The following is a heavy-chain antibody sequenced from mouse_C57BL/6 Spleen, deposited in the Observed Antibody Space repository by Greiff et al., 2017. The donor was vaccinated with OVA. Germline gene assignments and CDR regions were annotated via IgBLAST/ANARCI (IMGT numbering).Heavy chain of an antibody. CDR1: GYTFTDYY. Sequence: EVQLQQSGPELVKPGASVKISCKASGYTFTDYYMNWVKQSHGKSLEWIGDINPNNGGTSYNQKFKGKATLTVDKSSSTAYMELRSLTSEASAVYYCATRRSMDYWGQGTSVTVSS. J-gene: IGHJ4*01. CDR3: ATRRSMDY. V-gene: IGHV1-26*01. CDR2: INPNNGGT.